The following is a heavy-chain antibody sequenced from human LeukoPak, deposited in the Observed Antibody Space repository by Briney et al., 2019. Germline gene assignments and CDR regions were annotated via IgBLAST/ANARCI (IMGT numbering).Heavy chain of an antibody. Sequence: PSETLSLTCAVYGGSFSGYYWSWIRQPPGKGLEWIGEINHSGSTNYNPSLKSRVTISVDTSKNQSSLKLSSVTAADTAVYYCARVIGRRLLSWGQGTLVTVSS. V-gene: IGHV4-34*01. D-gene: IGHD1-26*01. CDR3: ARVIGRRLLS. J-gene: IGHJ5*02. CDR2: INHSGST. CDR1: GGSFSGYY.